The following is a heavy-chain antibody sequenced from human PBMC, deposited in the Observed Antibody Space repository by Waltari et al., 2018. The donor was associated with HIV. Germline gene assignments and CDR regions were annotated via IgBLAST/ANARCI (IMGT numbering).Heavy chain of an antibody. V-gene: IGHV4-61*02. CDR2: IYTSGST. J-gene: IGHJ4*02. CDR3: ARESTTTIIDD. Sequence: QVQLQESGPGLVKPSQTLSLTCTVSGGSISSGSYYWSWIRQPAGKGLEWIGRIYTSGSTNYNPSLKSRVTISVDTSKNQFSLKLSSVTAADTAVYYCARESTTTIIDDWGQGTLVTVSS. D-gene: IGHD1-26*01. CDR1: GGSISSGSYY.